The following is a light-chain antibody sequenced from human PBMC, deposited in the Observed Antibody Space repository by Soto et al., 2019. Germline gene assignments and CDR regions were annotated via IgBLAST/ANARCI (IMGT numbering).Light chain of an antibody. CDR2: GNN. CDR1: SSNIGSNT. CDR3: SSFASTHTYV. Sequence: QSVLTQPPSASGTPGQTVAISCSGSSSNIGSNTVNWYQQFPGTAPKLLIYGNNQRPSGVSHRFSGSKSGNTASLTISGLQAEDEADYYCSSFASTHTYVFGTGTKLTVL. V-gene: IGLV1-44*01. J-gene: IGLJ1*01.